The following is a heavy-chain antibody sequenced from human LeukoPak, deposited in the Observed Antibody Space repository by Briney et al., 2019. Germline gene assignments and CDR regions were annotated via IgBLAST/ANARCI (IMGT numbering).Heavy chain of an antibody. V-gene: IGHV3-23*01. J-gene: IGHJ4*02. CDR1: GLTFSNYA. CDR3: ARGVDYYDSSGTIDY. D-gene: IGHD3-22*01. Sequence: GGSLRLSCAASGLTFSNYAMSWVRQAPGKGLEWVSTISSDGDYTYYADSVKGRFTISRDNSKNTLYLQMNSLRAEDTAVYYCARGVDYYDSSGTIDYWGQGTLVTVSS. CDR2: ISSDGDYT.